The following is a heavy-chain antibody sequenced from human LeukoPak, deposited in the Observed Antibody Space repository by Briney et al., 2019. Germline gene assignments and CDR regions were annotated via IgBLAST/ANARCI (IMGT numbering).Heavy chain of an antibody. CDR3: AKDPVPLYGSGSNDY. J-gene: IGHJ4*02. D-gene: IGHD3-10*01. Sequence: GGSLRLSCAASGFTFSSYAMSWVRQAPGKGLEWVSAISGSGGSTYYADSVKGRFTISRDNSKNTLYLQMNSLRAEDTAVYYCAKDPVPLYGSGSNDYWGQGTLVTVSS. CDR1: GFTFSSYA. V-gene: IGHV3-23*01. CDR2: ISGSGGST.